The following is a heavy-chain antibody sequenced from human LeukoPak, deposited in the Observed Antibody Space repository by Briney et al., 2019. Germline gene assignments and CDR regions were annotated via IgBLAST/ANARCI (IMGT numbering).Heavy chain of an antibody. Sequence: GGSLRLSCAASGFSFSTYEMNWVRQAPGKGLEWVSFISSSGSSIHYADSVKGRFTISRDNAKNSLYLQMNSLRAEDTAVYYCARALTFDYWGQGTLVTVSS. CDR3: ARALTFDY. J-gene: IGHJ4*02. V-gene: IGHV3-48*03. CDR1: GFSFSTYE. CDR2: ISSSGSSI. D-gene: IGHD3-9*01.